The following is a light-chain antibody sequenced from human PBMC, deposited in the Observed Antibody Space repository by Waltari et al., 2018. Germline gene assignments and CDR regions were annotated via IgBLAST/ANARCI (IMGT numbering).Light chain of an antibody. Sequence: DLVMTQSPDTLAVSPGERATINCKSSPSVLYSSNNKNYLAWYQQKPGQPPKLLIYWASTRESGVPDRFSGSGSGTDFTLTISSLQAEDVAVYYCQQYYSTPPTFGGGTKVEIK. CDR2: WAS. V-gene: IGKV4-1*01. CDR3: QQYYSTPPT. J-gene: IGKJ4*01. CDR1: PSVLYSSNNKNY.